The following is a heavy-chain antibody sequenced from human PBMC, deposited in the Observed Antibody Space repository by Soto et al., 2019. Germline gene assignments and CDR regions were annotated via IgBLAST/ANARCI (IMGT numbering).Heavy chain of an antibody. V-gene: IGHV3-9*01. CDR2: VTRNSGDI. CDR3: AKGRSSMIVVVMDY. J-gene: IGHJ4*02. Sequence: SLRLSCVPSGFTFDESAMNWVRQVPGECLGWVSGVTRNSGDILYADSVKGRFTISRDNAKKSLYLELNSMRHEDTALYYCAKGRSSMIVVVMDYWGQGTPVTVSS. D-gene: IGHD3-22*01. CDR1: GFTFDESA.